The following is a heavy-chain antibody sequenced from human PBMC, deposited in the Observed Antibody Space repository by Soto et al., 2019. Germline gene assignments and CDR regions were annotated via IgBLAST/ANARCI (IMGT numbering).Heavy chain of an antibody. V-gene: IGHV1-2*04. CDR3: ARGVSTACSTGVCPFLYNQGMDV. Sequence: ASVKVSCKASGYSFNDYHIHWVRQAPGQGLEWLGRINPKSGGTSTAQKFQGWVTITTDTSISTASMELTRLTSDDTAPYYCARGVSTACSTGVCPFLYNQGMDVWGEGTTVTVSS. CDR1: GYSFNDYH. J-gene: IGHJ6*04. D-gene: IGHD2-8*01. CDR2: INPKSGGT.